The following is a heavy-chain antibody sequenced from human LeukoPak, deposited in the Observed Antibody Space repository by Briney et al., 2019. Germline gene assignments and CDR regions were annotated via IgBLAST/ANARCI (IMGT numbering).Heavy chain of an antibody. CDR2: IYYSGST. CDR3: ARSHYYGSGSYYFSDY. J-gene: IGHJ4*02. CDR1: GGSISSGGYY. V-gene: IGHV4-31*03. D-gene: IGHD3-10*01. Sequence: PSETLSLTCTVSGGSISSGGYYWSWIRQHPGKGLEWIGYIYYSGSTYYNPSLKSRVTISVDTSKNQFSLKLSSVTAADTAVYYCARSHYYGSGSYYFSDYWGQGTLVTVSS.